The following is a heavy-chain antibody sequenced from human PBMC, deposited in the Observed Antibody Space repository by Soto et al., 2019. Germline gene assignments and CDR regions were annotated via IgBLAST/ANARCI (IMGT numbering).Heavy chain of an antibody. V-gene: IGHV3-48*01. CDR3: ARGMGMATTGRYDY. Sequence: VHLVESGGGSVQPGGSLRLSCAASGITINTDGMNWVRQAPGKGLEWVSYISSSSDTIYYADFVKDRFTISRDNAKNSLYLQMNILRVEDTATYYCARGMGMATTGRYDYWGQGTLVTVSS. CDR1: GITINTDG. CDR2: ISSSSDTI. J-gene: IGHJ4*02. D-gene: IGHD1-1*01.